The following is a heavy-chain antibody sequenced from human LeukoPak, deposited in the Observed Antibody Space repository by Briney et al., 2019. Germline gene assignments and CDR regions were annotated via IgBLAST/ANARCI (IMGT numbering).Heavy chain of an antibody. CDR2: IRYDGSNK. Sequence: GGSLRLSCAASGFTFSSYGMHWVRQAPGKGLEWVAFIRYDGSNKYYADSVKGRFTISRDNSKNTLYLQMNSLRAEDTAVYYCAKDLRPYYDFWSGPPMDVWGKGTTVTVSS. V-gene: IGHV3-30*02. D-gene: IGHD3-3*01. J-gene: IGHJ6*03. CDR3: AKDLRPYYDFWSGPPMDV. CDR1: GFTFSSYG.